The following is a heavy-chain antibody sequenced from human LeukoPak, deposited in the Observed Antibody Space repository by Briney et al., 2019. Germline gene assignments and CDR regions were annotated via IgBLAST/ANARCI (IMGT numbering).Heavy chain of an antibody. CDR2: IYHSGST. J-gene: IGHJ5*02. Sequence: SETLSLTCTVSGGSISSSSYYWGWIRQPPGKGLEWIGSIYHSGSTYYNPSLKSRVTISVDTSKNQFSLKLSSVTAADTAVYYCARDLSRLAAADTGFWFDPWGQGTLVTVSS. CDR1: GGSISSSSYY. D-gene: IGHD6-13*01. CDR3: ARDLSRLAAADTGFWFDP. V-gene: IGHV4-39*07.